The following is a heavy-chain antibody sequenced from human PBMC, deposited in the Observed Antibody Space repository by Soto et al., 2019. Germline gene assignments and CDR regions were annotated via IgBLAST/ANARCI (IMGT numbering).Heavy chain of an antibody. CDR3: AGGGGGYNFGAVY. CDR1: GGGNLRDYR. CDR2: IIPKLGSA. J-gene: IGHJ4*02. Sequence: QVQLVQSGAEVKKPGSSVQVSCKASGGGNLRDYRTTWVRQAPGQGLEWMGGIIPKLGSANYAQDFQGRVTINGGESTNTVYMEHRSLRSEDTAVYYCAGGGGGYNFGAVYWGQGTPVTVSS. D-gene: IGHD5-12*01. V-gene: IGHV1-69*01.